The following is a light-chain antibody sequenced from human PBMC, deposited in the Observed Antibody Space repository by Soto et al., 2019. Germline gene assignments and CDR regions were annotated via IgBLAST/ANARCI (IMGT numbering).Light chain of an antibody. Sequence: QSVLTQPPSASGSPGQSVTISCTGTSSDVGAYNYVSWYQQHPGKAPKVIIYEVTKRPSGVPGRLSGSKSGNTASLTVSGLQAEDEAHYYCSSYAGNNIYVFGSGTKVTLL. CDR3: SSYAGNNIYV. J-gene: IGLJ1*01. CDR1: SSDVGAYNY. CDR2: EVT. V-gene: IGLV2-8*01.